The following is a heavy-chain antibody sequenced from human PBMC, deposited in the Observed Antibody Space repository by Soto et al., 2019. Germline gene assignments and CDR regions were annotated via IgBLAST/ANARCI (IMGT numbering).Heavy chain of an antibody. V-gene: IGHV3-23*01. CDR1: GFTFSSYA. CDR3: AKVGDDSSGYYSAHFVY. J-gene: IGHJ4*02. CDR2: ISGSGAST. D-gene: IGHD3-22*01. Sequence: EVQLLESGGGLVQPGGSLRLSCAASGFTFSSYAMSWVRQAPGKGLDLVSAISGSGASTYYADSVKGRFTISRDNAKNTRYLQMISLKAEDTAVYYCAKVGDDSSGYYSAHFVYWDQGPVVAVAS.